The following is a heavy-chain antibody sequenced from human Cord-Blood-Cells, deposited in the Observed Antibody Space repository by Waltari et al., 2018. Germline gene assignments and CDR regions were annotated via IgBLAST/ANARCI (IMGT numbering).Heavy chain of an antibody. V-gene: IGHV4-38-2*01. CDR2: IYHSGST. Sequence: QVQLQESGPGLVKPSETLSLTCAVSGYSISSGYYWGWLRQPPGKGLEWIGSIYHSGSTYYNPSLKSRVTISVDTSKNQFSLKLSSVTAADTAVYYCAGVLGYSTDAFDIWGQGTMVTVSS. CDR1: GYSISSGYY. CDR3: AGVLGYSTDAFDI. J-gene: IGHJ3*02. D-gene: IGHD6-13*01.